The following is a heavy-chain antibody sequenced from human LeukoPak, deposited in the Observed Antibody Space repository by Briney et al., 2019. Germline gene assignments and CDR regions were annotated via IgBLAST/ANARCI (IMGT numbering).Heavy chain of an antibody. CDR2: ITGGGDYR. V-gene: IGHV3-23*01. D-gene: IGHD3-10*01. Sequence: QPGGSLRLSCAASGFSFSNYAMTWVRQAPGRGLEWVSAITGGGDYRYYADSVKGRFTISRDNSKNTLFLQMDSLRAEDTAVYYCAKSPLAGSGDYYLTMDVWGQGTTVTVSS. J-gene: IGHJ6*02. CDR1: GFSFSNYA. CDR3: AKSPLAGSGDYYLTMDV.